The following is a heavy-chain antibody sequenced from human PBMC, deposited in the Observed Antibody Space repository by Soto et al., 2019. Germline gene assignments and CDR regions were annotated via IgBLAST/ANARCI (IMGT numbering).Heavy chain of an antibody. V-gene: IGHV4-30-4*08. CDR3: ARSAKNTKYYLDL. CDR2: IHYSGSS. Sequence: SETLSLTCTVSGDSITSNEYYWTWMRQHPANELEWIGCIHYSGSSEYNPSLKDRLVISLDTSKNQFSLKLSPVTAADTAVYFCARSAKNTKYYLDLWGQGTPVTVSS. J-gene: IGHJ4*02. CDR1: GDSITSNEYY. D-gene: IGHD6-6*01.